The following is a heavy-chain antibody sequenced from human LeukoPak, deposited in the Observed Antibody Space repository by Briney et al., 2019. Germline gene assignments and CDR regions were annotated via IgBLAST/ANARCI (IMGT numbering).Heavy chain of an antibody. J-gene: IGHJ4*02. Sequence: ASVKVSCKAFGYTFTSNYMHWVRQAPGQGLEWMGWINPNSGGTKYAQNFQGRVTMTRDTSISTAYMELSRLRSDDTAVYYCTTALGALGRILYPTPKQSADYWGQGTLVTVSS. D-gene: IGHD2/OR15-2a*01. CDR2: INPNSGGT. CDR3: TTALGALGRILYPTPKQSADY. CDR1: GYTFTSNY. V-gene: IGHV1-2*02.